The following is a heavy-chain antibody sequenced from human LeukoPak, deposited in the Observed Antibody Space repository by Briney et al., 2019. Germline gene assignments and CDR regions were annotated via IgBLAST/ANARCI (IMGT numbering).Heavy chain of an antibody. CDR1: GYSISSGYY. CDR2: IYHSGST. Sequence: SETLSLTCTVSGYSISSGYYWGWIRQPPGKGLEWIGSIYHSGSTYYNPSLKSRVTISVDTSKHQFSLKLSSVTAADTAVYYCARDPRAGGDFWSGYYVASWFDPWGQGTLVTVSS. D-gene: IGHD3-3*01. CDR3: ARDPRAGGDFWSGYYVASWFDP. J-gene: IGHJ5*02. V-gene: IGHV4-38-2*02.